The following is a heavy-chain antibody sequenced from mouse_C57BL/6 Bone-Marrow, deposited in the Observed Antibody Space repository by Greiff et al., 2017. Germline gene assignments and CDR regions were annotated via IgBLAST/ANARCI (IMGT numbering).Heavy chain of an antibody. Sequence: VQLQQPGAELVRPGTSVKLSCKASGYTFTSYWMHWVKQRPGQGLEWIGVIDPSDSYTNYNQKFKGKATLTVDTSSSTAYMQLSSLTSEDSAVYYCASPYYDSSYYWGQGTTLTVSS. V-gene: IGHV1-59*01. CDR3: ASPYYDSSYY. D-gene: IGHD1-1*01. J-gene: IGHJ2*01. CDR1: GYTFTSYW. CDR2: IDPSDSYT.